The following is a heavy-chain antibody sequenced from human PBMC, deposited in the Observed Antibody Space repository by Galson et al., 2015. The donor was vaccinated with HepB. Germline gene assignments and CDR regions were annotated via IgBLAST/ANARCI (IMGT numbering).Heavy chain of an antibody. J-gene: IGHJ4*02. V-gene: IGHV3-53*01. CDR3: SRGRDY. Sequence: SLRLSCAASGFTVSSSYMNWVRQAPGKGLEWVSVIYSGGKTYYADSVKGRFTISRDNSKNTLYLQMNSLKAEDTAVYYCSRGRDYWGQGTQVTVSS. CDR1: GFTVSSSY. CDR2: IYSGGKT.